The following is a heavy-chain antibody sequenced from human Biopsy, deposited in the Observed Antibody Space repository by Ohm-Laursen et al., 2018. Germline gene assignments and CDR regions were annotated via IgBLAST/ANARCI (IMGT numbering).Heavy chain of an antibody. Sequence: ESLKISCKASGFSVSSYDMNWVRQAPGKGLEWISYISETSSHIYDADSVRGRFTVARDIAKNSLYLQLNSLRVEDTAVYYCARDSSRRAREGGMDVWGQGTTVTVSS. J-gene: IGHJ6*02. D-gene: IGHD2-2*01. CDR1: GFSVSSYD. V-gene: IGHV3-21*01. CDR2: ISETSSHI. CDR3: ARDSSRRAREGGMDV.